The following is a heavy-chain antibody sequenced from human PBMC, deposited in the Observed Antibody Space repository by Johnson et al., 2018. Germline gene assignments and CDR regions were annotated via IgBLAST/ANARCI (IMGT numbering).Heavy chain of an antibody. J-gene: IGHJ1*01. CDR3: AKNLKSGTYVRAEYFQH. V-gene: IGHV3-23*01. Sequence: VQSGGSLSLSCAASGFTFSSYAMNWVRQAPGKGLEWVSTISRSNSSTYYADSVKGRFTISSDNSKNILYLQMNRLRAEDTAIYYLAKNLKSGTYVRAEYFQHWGQGTLVTVSS. CDR2: ISRSNSST. D-gene: IGHD1-26*01. CDR1: GFTFSSYA.